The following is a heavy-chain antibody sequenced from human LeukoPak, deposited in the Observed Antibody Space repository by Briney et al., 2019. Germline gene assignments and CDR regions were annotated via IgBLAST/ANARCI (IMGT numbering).Heavy chain of an antibody. Sequence: GGSLRLSCAASGFSVSSNYMSWVRQAPGKGLEWVSVIHSGDSTNHADSVRGRFTISRDNSKNTLYLQMNSLRAEDTAVYYCARGATRFDYWGQGTLVTASS. CDR1: GFSVSSNY. J-gene: IGHJ4*02. CDR2: IHSGDST. CDR3: ARGATRFDY. V-gene: IGHV3-53*01.